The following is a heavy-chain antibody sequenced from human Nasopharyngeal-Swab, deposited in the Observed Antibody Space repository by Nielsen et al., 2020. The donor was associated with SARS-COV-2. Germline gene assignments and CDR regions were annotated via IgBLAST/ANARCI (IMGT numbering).Heavy chain of an antibody. V-gene: IGHV1-2*06. J-gene: IGHJ5*02. CDR1: GYTFTGYY. CDR3: ARGGYSYGMSKNNWFDP. Sequence: ASVKVSCKASGYTFTGYYMHWVRQAPGQGLEWMGRINPNSGGTNYAQKFQGRVTMTRDTSISTAYMELSRLRSEDTAVYYCARGGYSYGMSKNNWFDPWGQGTLVTVSS. D-gene: IGHD5-18*01. CDR2: INPNSGGT.